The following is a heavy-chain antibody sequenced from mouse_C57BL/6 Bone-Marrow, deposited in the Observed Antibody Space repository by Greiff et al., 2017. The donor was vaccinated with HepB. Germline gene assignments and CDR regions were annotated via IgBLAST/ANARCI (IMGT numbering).Heavy chain of an antibody. CDR3: AYYGSRYYFDY. J-gene: IGHJ2*01. D-gene: IGHD1-1*01. Sequence: QVQLQQSGAELVRPGASVKLSCKASGYTFTDYYINWVKQRPGQGLEWIARIYPGSGNTYYNEKFKGKATLTAEKSSSTAYMQLSSLTSEDSAVYFCAYYGSRYYFDYWGQGTTLTVSS. V-gene: IGHV1-76*01. CDR2: IYPGSGNT. CDR1: GYTFTDYY.